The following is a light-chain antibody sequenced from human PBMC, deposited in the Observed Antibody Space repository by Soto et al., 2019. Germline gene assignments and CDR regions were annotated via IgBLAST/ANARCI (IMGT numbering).Light chain of an antibody. CDR3: QQYGRSSWT. Sequence: IVLTQSPGTLSLSPGERATLSCRASQSVSSSYLAWYQQKSGQAPRLLIYGASNRATGIPDRFSGSGSGTDFTLTISRLEPEDFAVYYCQQYGRSSWTFGQGTKVDIX. J-gene: IGKJ1*01. V-gene: IGKV3-20*01. CDR1: QSVSSSY. CDR2: GAS.